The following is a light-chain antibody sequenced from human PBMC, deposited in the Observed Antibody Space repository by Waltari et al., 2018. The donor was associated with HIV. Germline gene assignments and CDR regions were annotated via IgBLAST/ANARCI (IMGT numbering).Light chain of an antibody. CDR2: KAS. Sequence: DIQMTQSPSTLSASVGDGVTITCRASQSISSWLAWYQQKPGKAPKLLIYKASSLESGVPSRFSGSGSGTEFTLTISSLQPDDFATYYCQQYKSYSGYTFGQGTKLEIK. V-gene: IGKV1-5*03. CDR1: QSISSW. J-gene: IGKJ2*01. CDR3: QQYKSYSGYT.